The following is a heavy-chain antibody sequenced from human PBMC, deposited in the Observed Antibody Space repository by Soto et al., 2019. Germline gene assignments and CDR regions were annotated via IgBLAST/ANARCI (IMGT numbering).Heavy chain of an antibody. V-gene: IGHV4-59*11. CDR1: GGSITSHY. Sequence: SETLSLTCPVSGGSITSHYLSWIRQPPGKGLEWIGYISYSGGTNYNPSLKSRATISVDTSKNQSSLKLSSVTAADTAVYYCARYDYDNNIYSIDYRGQGALVTVSS. D-gene: IGHD3-22*01. CDR2: ISYSGGT. J-gene: IGHJ4*02. CDR3: ARYDYDNNIYSIDY.